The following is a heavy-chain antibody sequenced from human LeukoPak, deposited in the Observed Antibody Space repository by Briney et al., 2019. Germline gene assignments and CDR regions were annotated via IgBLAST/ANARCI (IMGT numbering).Heavy chain of an antibody. CDR3: AKAPQWLTPFDY. V-gene: IGHV3-53*05. Sequence: PGGSLRLSCAASGFIVSNSYMNWVRQAPGKGLEWVSVIYSGGTTYHAGSVKGRFTISRDNSKNTLYLQMNSLRAEDTAVYYCAKAPQWLTPFDYWGQGTLVTVSS. D-gene: IGHD6-19*01. CDR2: IYSGGTT. J-gene: IGHJ4*02. CDR1: GFIVSNSY.